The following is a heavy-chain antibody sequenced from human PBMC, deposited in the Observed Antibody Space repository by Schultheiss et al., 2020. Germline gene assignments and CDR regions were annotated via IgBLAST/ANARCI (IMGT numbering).Heavy chain of an antibody. D-gene: IGHD3/OR15-3a*01. V-gene: IGHV4-4*02. CDR2: IYHSGST. J-gene: IGHJ6*02. Sequence: SETLSLTCAVSGGSISSSNWWSWVRQPPGKGLEWIGEIYHSGSTNYNPSLKSRVTISVDKSQNQFSLKLSSVTAADTAVYYCARWTEGYYYGMDVWGQGTTVTVSS. CDR1: GGSISSSNW. CDR3: ARWTEGYYYGMDV.